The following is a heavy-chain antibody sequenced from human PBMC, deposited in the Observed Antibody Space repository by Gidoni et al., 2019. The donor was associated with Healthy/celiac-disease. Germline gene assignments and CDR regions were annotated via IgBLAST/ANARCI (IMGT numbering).Heavy chain of an antibody. D-gene: IGHD6-13*01. V-gene: IGHV3-64D*06. J-gene: IGHJ5*02. Sequence: EVQLVESGGGLVQPGGSLRLSCSAPGFTFSGYAMHWVRQAPGKGLEYVSAISSNGGSTYYADSVKGRFTISRDNSKTTLYLQMSSLRAEDTAVYYCVKGTGGIAAAGLDWFDPWGQGTLVTVSS. CDR2: ISSNGGST. CDR3: VKGTGGIAAAGLDWFDP. CDR1: GFTFSGYA.